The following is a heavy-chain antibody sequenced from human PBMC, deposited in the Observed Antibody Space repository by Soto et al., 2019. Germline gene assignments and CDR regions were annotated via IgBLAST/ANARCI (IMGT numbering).Heavy chain of an antibody. V-gene: IGHV3-64*02. CDR3: ARGSEAYLHAFDI. D-gene: IGHD1-26*01. Sequence: VGSLRLSCAASGFTFSSYAMHWVRQAPGKGLEYVSAISSNGGSTYYADSVKGRFTISRDNSKNTLYLQMGSLRAEDMAVYYCARGSEAYLHAFDIWGQGTMVTVSS. J-gene: IGHJ3*02. CDR2: ISSNGGST. CDR1: GFTFSSYA.